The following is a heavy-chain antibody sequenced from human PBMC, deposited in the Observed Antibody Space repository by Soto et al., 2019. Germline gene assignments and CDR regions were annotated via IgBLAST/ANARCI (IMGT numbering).Heavy chain of an antibody. CDR2: IIPIFGTA. CDR1: GGTFSSYA. J-gene: IGHJ4*02. CDR3: ARENGAYYDFWSGSYYFDY. D-gene: IGHD3-3*01. V-gene: IGHV1-69*13. Sequence: GASVKVSCKASGGTFSSYAISWVRQAPGQGLEWMGGIIPIFGTANYAQKFQGRVTITADESTSTAYMELSSLRSEDTAVYYCARENGAYYDFWSGSYYFDYWGQGTLVTVSS.